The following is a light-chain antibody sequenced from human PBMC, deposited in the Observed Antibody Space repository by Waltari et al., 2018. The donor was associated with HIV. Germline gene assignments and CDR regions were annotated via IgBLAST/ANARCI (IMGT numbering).Light chain of an antibody. CDR2: NVS. CDR3: SSYAGTSNFVL. V-gene: IGLV2-11*01. Sequence: QSALTQPRSVSESPGQSVTISCTGTSRDVGAYKYVSWYQQHPGRAPKFIIYNVSERPSWVPARFSGSKSGNTASLTISGLQAEDEADYYCSSYAGTSNFVLFGGGTKLTVL. CDR1: SRDVGAYKY. J-gene: IGLJ2*01.